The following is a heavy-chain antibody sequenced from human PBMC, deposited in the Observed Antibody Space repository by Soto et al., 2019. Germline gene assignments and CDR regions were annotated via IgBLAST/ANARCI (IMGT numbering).Heavy chain of an antibody. V-gene: IGHV4-59*01. CDR2: IYYSGST. D-gene: IGHD6-19*01. Sequence: SETMSLPWTVSGGSISNYSWSWIRQPPGRGLEWIGYIYYSGSTNYNPSLKSRVTISVDTSKTQFSLKLSTVTAADTAVYYCARERIAVAGDAFDIWGQGTMVTVSS. J-gene: IGHJ3*02. CDR3: ARERIAVAGDAFDI. CDR1: GGSISNYS.